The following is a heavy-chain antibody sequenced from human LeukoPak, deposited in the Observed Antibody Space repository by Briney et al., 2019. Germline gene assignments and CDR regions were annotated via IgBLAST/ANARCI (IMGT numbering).Heavy chain of an antibody. Sequence: GGSLRLSCAASGFTFSSYAMSWVRQAPGKGLEWVSAISASGGSTYNADSVKGRFTISRDNSKNTQYLQMNSLRAEDTAVYYCAKAHHDILTTYYPTLDNWGQGTLVTVSS. CDR3: AKAHHDILTTYYPTLDN. D-gene: IGHD3-9*01. CDR2: ISASGGST. CDR1: GFTFSSYA. J-gene: IGHJ4*02. V-gene: IGHV3-23*01.